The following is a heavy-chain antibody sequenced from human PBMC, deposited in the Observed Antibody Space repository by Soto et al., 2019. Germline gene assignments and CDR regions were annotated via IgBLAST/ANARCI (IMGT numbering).Heavy chain of an antibody. CDR1: GFIVSTNY. CDR3: AMRYSSGWYAY. D-gene: IGHD6-19*01. CDR2: IYSGGST. J-gene: IGHJ4*02. V-gene: IGHV3-66*01. Sequence: PGESLRLSSGASGFIVSTNYMSWVRQAPGKGLEWVSVIYSGGSTYYADSVKGRFTISRDNSKNTLYLQMNSLRAEDTAVYYCAMRYSSGWYAYWGQGT.